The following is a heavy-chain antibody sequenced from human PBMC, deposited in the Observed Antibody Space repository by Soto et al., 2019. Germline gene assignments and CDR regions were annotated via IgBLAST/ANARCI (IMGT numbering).Heavy chain of an antibody. CDR2: IIPIFGTA. V-gene: IGHV1-69*13. J-gene: IGHJ6*02. CDR1: GGTFSSYA. Sequence: GASVKVSFKASGGTFSSYAISWVRQAPGQGLEWMGGIIPIFGTANYAQKFQGRVTITADESTSTAYMELSSLRSEDTAVYYCARQIYWNDNYYYYGMDVWGQGTTVTVSS. D-gene: IGHD1-1*01. CDR3: ARQIYWNDNYYYYGMDV.